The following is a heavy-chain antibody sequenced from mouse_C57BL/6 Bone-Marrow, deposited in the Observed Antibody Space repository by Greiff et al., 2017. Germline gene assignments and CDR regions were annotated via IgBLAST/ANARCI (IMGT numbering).Heavy chain of an antibody. CDR3: ARARLRLFFFAY. CDR2: IHPNSGST. V-gene: IGHV1-64*01. J-gene: IGHJ3*01. D-gene: IGHD3-2*02. CDR1: GYTFTSYW. Sequence: QVQLQQPGAELVKPGASVKLSCKASGYTFTSYWMHWVKQRPGQGLEWIGMIHPNSGSTNYNEKFKSKATLTVDKSSSTAYMQLSSLTSEDSAVYYCARARLRLFFFAYWGQGTLVTVSA.